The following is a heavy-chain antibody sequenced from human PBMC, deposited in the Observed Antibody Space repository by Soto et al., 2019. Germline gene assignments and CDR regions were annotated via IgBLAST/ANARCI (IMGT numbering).Heavy chain of an antibody. CDR2: IYYDGSNE. D-gene: IGHD2-15*01. Sequence: QVQLVESGGGVVQPGRSLRLSCAASEFTFSNFGMQWVRQAPGKGLEWVAVIYYDGSNEYYADSVKGRFTISRDNSKNTLYLQMNSLRAEDTAVYYCARVDVVVAADAFDIWGQGTMVTVSS. CDR1: EFTFSNFG. CDR3: ARVDVVVAADAFDI. J-gene: IGHJ3*02. V-gene: IGHV3-33*01.